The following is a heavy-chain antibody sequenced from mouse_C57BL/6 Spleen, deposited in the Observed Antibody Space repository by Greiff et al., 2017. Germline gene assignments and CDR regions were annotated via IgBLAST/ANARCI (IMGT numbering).Heavy chain of an antibody. D-gene: IGHD1-1*01. J-gene: IGHJ2*01. CDR3: TREGITTVVATYYCDY. V-gene: IGHV1-15*01. CDR2: IDPETGGT. CDR1: GYTFTDYE. Sequence: VQLQQSGAELVRPGASVTLSCKASGYTFTDYEMHWVKQTPVHGLEWIGAIDPETGGTAYNQKFKGKAILTADKSSSTAYMELRSLTSEDSAVYYCTREGITTVVATYYCDYWGQGTTLTVSS.